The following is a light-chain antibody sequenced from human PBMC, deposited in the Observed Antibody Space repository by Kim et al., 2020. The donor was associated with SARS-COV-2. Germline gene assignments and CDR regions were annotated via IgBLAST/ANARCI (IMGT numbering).Light chain of an antibody. CDR1: QSVSSNH. CDR2: GAS. CDR3: QQYGTSPTS. V-gene: IGKV3-20*01. J-gene: IGKJ2*01. Sequence: WSPGEMATLSCRASQSVSSNHLAWYQQRPGQAPRLLIYGASSRATGIPDRFSGSGSGTDFTLTINRLEPEDFAVYYCQQYGTSPTSFGQGTKLEI.